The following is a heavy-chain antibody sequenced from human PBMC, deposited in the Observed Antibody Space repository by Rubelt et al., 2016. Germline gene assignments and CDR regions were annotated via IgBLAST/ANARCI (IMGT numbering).Heavy chain of an antibody. D-gene: IGHD3-16*01. CDR3: ARVITFGGVAKYFDY. Sequence: QAPGKGLEWVAVVRFDGTRTYYADSVRGRFTMSRDNSRSTLYLQMNSLRAEDTAVYYCARVITFGGVAKYFDYWGQGTLITVSS. V-gene: IGHV3-30*02. J-gene: IGHJ4*02. CDR2: VRFDGTRT.